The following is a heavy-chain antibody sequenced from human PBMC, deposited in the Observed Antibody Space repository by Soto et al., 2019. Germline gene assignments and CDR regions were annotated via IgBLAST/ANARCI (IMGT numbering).Heavy chain of an antibody. CDR2: INPNSGGT. Sequence: ASVKVSCKASGYTFTGYYMHWVRQAPGQGLEWMGWINPNSGGTNYAQKFQGWVIMTRDTSISTAYMELSRLRSDDTAVYYCARESSTSYKYYYMDVWGKGTTVTVS. V-gene: IGHV1-2*04. D-gene: IGHD2-2*01. CDR3: ARESSTSYKYYYMDV. CDR1: GYTFTGYY. J-gene: IGHJ6*03.